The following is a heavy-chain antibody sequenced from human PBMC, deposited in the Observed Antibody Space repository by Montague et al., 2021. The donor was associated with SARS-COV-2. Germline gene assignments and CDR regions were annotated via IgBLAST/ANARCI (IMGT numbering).Heavy chain of an antibody. D-gene: IGHD2-21*01. Sequence: SETLSLTCAVYGGSFSGYYWSWIRQPPGKGLEWIGEINHSGSTNYNPSLKSRVTISVDTSKNQFSLKLSSVTAADTAAYYCAREIRGLFVFVIASPYYDFDYWGQGTLVTVSS. CDR1: GGSFSGYY. CDR2: INHSGST. CDR3: AREIRGLFVFVIASPYYDFDY. J-gene: IGHJ4*02. V-gene: IGHV4-34*01.